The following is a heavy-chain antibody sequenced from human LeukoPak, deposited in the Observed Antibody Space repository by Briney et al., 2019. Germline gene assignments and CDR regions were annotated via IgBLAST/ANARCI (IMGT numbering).Heavy chain of an antibody. CDR3: ATFPIVGAASFDY. Sequence: SETLSLTCTVSGGSISSYYWSWIRQPPGKGLEWIGYIYYSGSTNYNPSLESRVTISVDTSKNQFSLKLRSVTPADTAVYYCATFPIVGAASFDYWGQGTLVTVSS. V-gene: IGHV4-59*01. J-gene: IGHJ4*02. CDR1: GGSISSYY. CDR2: IYYSGST. D-gene: IGHD1-26*01.